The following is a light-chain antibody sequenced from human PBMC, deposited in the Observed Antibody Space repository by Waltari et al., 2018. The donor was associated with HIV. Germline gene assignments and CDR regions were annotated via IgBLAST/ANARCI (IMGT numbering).Light chain of an antibody. Sequence: MLTQPHSVSESPGKTVTISCTGSSGSIASNYVQWYQQRPGSAPTTVMYEGNQRPSGVPDRFSGSIDSSSNSASLSISGLKTEDEADYYCQSYDSSNFWVFGGGTKLTVL. CDR1: SGSIASNY. CDR3: QSYDSSNFWV. J-gene: IGLJ3*02. CDR2: EGN. V-gene: IGLV6-57*02.